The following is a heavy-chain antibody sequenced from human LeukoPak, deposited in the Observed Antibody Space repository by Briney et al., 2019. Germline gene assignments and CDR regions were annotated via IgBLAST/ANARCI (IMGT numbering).Heavy chain of an antibody. J-gene: IGHJ3*02. D-gene: IGHD2-2*02. CDR3: ARDRVPAAITDAFDI. V-gene: IGHV3-21*01. CDR1: GFTFSSYS. CDR2: ISSSSSYI. Sequence: GGSLRLSCAASGFTFSSYSMNWVRQAPGKGLEWVSSISSSSSYIYYADSVKGRFTIFRDNAKNSLYLQMNSLRAEDTAVYYCARDRVPAAITDAFDIWGQGTMVTVSS.